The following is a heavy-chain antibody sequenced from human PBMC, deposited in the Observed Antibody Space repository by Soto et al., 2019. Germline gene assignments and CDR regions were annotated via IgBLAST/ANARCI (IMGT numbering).Heavy chain of an antibody. J-gene: IGHJ4*02. CDR3: GKVLVGATGHTDSDS. D-gene: IGHD2-15*01. CDR2: IDYNGVT. CDR1: GGSIYRSGYY. Sequence: PSETLSLTCTVSGGSIYRSGYYWGWSRQPPGRGLEWIGNIDYNGVTYSNPSLKSRVTISRDTSKNQFSLKLTSVTAADTALYYCGKVLVGATGHTDSDSWGPRTLVTVSS. V-gene: IGHV4-39*01.